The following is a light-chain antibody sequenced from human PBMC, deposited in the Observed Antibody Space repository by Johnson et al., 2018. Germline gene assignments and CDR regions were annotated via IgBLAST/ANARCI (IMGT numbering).Light chain of an antibody. Sequence: LTQPPSVSAAPGQKVTISCSGSSSNIGNNYVSWYQQLPGTAPKLLIYENNKRPSGIPDRFSGSKSGTSATLGITGLQTGDEADYYCGTWDSSLIAGNVFGTGPKVTVL. V-gene: IGLV1-51*02. CDR3: GTWDSSLIAGNV. CDR1: SSNIGNNY. J-gene: IGLJ1*01. CDR2: ENN.